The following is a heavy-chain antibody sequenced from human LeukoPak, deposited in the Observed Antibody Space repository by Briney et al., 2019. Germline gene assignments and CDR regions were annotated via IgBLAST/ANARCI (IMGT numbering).Heavy chain of an antibody. J-gene: IGHJ6*02. V-gene: IGHV1-46*01. Sequence: GASTSYAQKFQGRVTMTRDTSTSTVYMELSSLRSEDTAVYYCARVRYSNYSFYYYGMDVWGQGTTVTVSS. CDR2: GAST. CDR3: ARVRYSNYSFYYYGMDV. D-gene: IGHD4-11*01.